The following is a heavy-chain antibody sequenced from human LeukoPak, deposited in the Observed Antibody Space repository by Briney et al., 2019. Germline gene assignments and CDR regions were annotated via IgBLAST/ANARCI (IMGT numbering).Heavy chain of an antibody. Sequence: PGRSLRLSCAASGFTFSSYAMSWVRQAPGKGLVWVSRINSDGSSTSYADSVKGRFTISRDNAKNTLYLQMNSLRAEDTAVYYCANSFPGARYEYYFDYWGQGTLVTVSS. CDR3: ANSFPGARYEYYFDY. V-gene: IGHV3-74*01. J-gene: IGHJ4*02. D-gene: IGHD2-8*02. CDR1: GFTFSSYA. CDR2: INSDGSST.